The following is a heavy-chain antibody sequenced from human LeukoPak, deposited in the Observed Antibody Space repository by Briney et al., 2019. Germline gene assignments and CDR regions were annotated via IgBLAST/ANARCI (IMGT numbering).Heavy chain of an antibody. V-gene: IGHV3-74*01. Sequence: PGGSLRLSCAASAFTFSTYAMAWVRQAPGKGLEWVSRIKPDGSDTNYADSVKGRFTISRDNAKNTVYLQMNSLRAEDTAVYYCARGKYGGYFIDYWGQGTLVTVSS. J-gene: IGHJ4*02. CDR2: IKPDGSDT. D-gene: IGHD5-12*01. CDR1: AFTFSTYA. CDR3: ARGKYGGYFIDY.